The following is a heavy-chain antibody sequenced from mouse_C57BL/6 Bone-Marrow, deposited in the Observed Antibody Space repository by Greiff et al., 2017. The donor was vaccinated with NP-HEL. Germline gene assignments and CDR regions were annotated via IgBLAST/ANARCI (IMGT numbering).Heavy chain of an antibody. CDR3: ARRVQLRLPFAY. J-gene: IGHJ3*01. CDR2: IDPSDSYT. Sequence: VQLQQPGAELVMPGASVKLSCKASGYTFTSYWMHWVKQRPGQGLEWIGEIDPSDSYTNYNQKFKGKSTLTVDKSSSTAYMQLSSLTSEDSAVYYCARRVQLRLPFAYWGQGTLVTVSA. V-gene: IGHV1-69*01. D-gene: IGHD3-2*02. CDR1: GYTFTSYW.